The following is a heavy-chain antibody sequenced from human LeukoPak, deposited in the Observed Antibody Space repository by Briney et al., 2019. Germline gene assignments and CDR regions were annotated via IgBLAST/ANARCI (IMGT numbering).Heavy chain of an antibody. CDR3: ARTYFDWLAQWFDP. CDR2: IYYSGST. D-gene: IGHD3-9*01. J-gene: IGHJ5*02. CDR1: GGSISSSSYY. Sequence: SETLSLTCTVSGGSISSSSYYWGWIRQPPGKGLEWIGSIYYSGSTYYNPSLKSRVTISVDTSKNQFSLKLSSVTAADTAVYYCARTYFDWLAQWFDPWGQGTLVTVSS. V-gene: IGHV4-39*07.